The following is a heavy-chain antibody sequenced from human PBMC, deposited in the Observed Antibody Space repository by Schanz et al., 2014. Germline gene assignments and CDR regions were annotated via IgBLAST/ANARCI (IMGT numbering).Heavy chain of an antibody. CDR1: GGSFSGYY. D-gene: IGHD3-22*01. J-gene: IGHJ5*02. V-gene: IGHV4-34*01. CDR3: ARPSSVVGITGWFDT. Sequence: QVQLQQWGAGLLKPSETLSLTCAVYGGSFSGYYWSWIRQPPGKGLEWIGEINHSGSTNYNPSLKGRVTRSVDTSKNHFSLQLTSVTAADTAVYYCARPSSVVGITGWFDTWGQGTLVTVSS. CDR2: INHSGST.